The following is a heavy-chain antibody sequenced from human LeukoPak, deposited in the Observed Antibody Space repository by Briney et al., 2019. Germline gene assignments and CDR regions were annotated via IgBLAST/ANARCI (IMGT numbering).Heavy chain of an antibody. J-gene: IGHJ4*02. D-gene: IGHD3-10*01. CDR3: ARIRYYYGSGSYYNSYYFDY. CDR1: GFTFSSYW. Sequence: PGGSLRLSCAASGFTFSSYWMHWVRQAPGKGLVWVSRINSDGSSTSYADSVKGRFTISRDNAKNTLYLKMNSLRAEDTAVYYCARIRYYYGSGSYYNSYYFDYWGQGTLVTVSS. CDR2: INSDGSST. V-gene: IGHV3-74*01.